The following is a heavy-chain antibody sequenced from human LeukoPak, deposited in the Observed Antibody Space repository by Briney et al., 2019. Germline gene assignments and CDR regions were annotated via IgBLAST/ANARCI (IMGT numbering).Heavy chain of an antibody. CDR2: INPNSGGT. Sequence: GALVKVSCKASGYTFTGYYMHWVRQAPGQGLEWMGRINPNSGGTNYAQKFQGRVTMTRDTSISTAYMELSRLRSDDTAVYYCAIIAVAGSLDYWGQGTLVTVSS. J-gene: IGHJ4*02. CDR1: GYTFTGYY. V-gene: IGHV1-2*06. CDR3: AIIAVAGSLDY. D-gene: IGHD6-19*01.